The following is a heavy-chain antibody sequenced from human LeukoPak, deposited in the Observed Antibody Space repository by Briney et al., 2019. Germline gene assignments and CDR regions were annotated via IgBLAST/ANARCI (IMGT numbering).Heavy chain of an antibody. D-gene: IGHD2-8*01. Sequence: GGSLRLSCAASGFTFNNFAMSWGRQAPGKGLEWVSAISGSGGSTYYADSVKGRSTISRDNSKNTLYLQMNSLRAEDTAVYYCAKDPDCTSGVCYTFFDYWGQGTLVTVSP. V-gene: IGHV3-23*01. CDR2: ISGSGGST. CDR1: GFTFNNFA. CDR3: AKDPDCTSGVCYTFFDY. J-gene: IGHJ4*02.